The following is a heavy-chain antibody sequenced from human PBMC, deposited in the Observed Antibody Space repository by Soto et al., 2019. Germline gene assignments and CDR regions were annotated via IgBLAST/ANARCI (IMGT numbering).Heavy chain of an antibody. V-gene: IGHV3-53*01. CDR1: GFNVSSNY. CDR2: IYSGGRT. CDR3: AREVGRGMAARTLAY. J-gene: IGHJ4*02. D-gene: IGHD6-6*01. Sequence: GGSLRLSCAASGFNVSSNYMSWVRQAPGKGLEWVSVIYSGGRTYYADSVKGRFTISRDNSKNTLYLQMNSLRAEDTAVYYCAREVGRGMAARTLAYWGQGTLVTVSS.